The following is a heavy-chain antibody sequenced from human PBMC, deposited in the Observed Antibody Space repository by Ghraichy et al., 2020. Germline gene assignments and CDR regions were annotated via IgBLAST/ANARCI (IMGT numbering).Heavy chain of an antibody. J-gene: IGHJ5*02. D-gene: IGHD6-19*01. Sequence: ASVKVSCKASGYTFTNHGISWVRQAPGQGLEWMGWINAYNGNTNYAQKFQGRLSMTTDTSTSTAYLELRSLRSDDTALYYGDKFRADEYNLFDPWGQGTLFTVSS. CDR3: DKFRADEYNLFDP. V-gene: IGHV1-18*01. CDR1: GYTFTNHG. CDR2: INAYNGNT.